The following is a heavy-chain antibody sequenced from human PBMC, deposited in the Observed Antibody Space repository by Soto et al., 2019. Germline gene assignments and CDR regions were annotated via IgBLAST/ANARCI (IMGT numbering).Heavy chain of an antibody. CDR1: GFTFSSYG. CDR2: ISYDGSNK. CDR3: AKGGYYYMDV. J-gene: IGHJ6*03. Sequence: GGSLRLSCAASGFTFSSYGMHWVRQAPGKGLEWVAVISYDGSNKYYADSVKGRFTISRDNSKNTLYLQMNSLRAEDTAVYYCAKGGYYYMDVWGKGTTVTVSS. V-gene: IGHV3-30*18.